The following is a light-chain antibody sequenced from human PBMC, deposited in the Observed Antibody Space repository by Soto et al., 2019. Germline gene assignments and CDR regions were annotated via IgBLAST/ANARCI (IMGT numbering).Light chain of an antibody. CDR1: QTISSW. CDR2: TAS. V-gene: IGKV1-5*03. CDR3: QQYNSYSPIT. J-gene: IGKJ5*01. Sequence: DIQITHSPSTLCGTVGDRVTITSLSSQTISSWLAWYQQKPGKAPKLLIYTASSLVSGVPSRFSGSGSGTEYTLTLGSLQPDDFATYCCQQYNSYSPITFGQGTRLEN.